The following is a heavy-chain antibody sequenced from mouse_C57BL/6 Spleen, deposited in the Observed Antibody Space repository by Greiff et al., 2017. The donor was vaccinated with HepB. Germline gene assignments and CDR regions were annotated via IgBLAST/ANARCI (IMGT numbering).Heavy chain of an antibody. CDR3: ARDGGLGGYFDY. CDR2: ISYDGSN. D-gene: IGHD4-1*01. CDR1: GYSITSGYY. J-gene: IGHJ2*01. Sequence: EVQLVDSGPGLVKPSQSLSLTCSVTGYSITSGYYWNWIRQFPGNKLEWMGYISYDGSNNYNPSLKNRISITRDTSKNQFFLKLNSVTTEDTATYYCARDGGLGGYFDYWGQGTTLTVSS. V-gene: IGHV3-6*01.